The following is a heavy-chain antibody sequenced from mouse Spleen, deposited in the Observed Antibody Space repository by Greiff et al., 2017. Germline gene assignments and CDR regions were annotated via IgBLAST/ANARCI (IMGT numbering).Heavy chain of an antibody. CDR3: ARRITTVVDYYAMDY. CDR1: GYTFTSYW. CDR2: IHPNSGST. Sequence: QVQLQQPGAELVKPGASVKLSCKASGYTFTSYWMHWVKQRPGQGLEWIGMIHPNSGSTNYNEKFKSKATLTVDKSSSTAYMQLSSLTSEDSAVYYGARRITTVVDYYAMDYWGQGTSVTVSS. J-gene: IGHJ4*01. D-gene: IGHD1-1*01. V-gene: IGHV1-64*01.